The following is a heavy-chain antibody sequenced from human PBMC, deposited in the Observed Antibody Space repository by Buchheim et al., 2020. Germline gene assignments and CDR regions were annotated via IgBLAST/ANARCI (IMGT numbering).Heavy chain of an antibody. J-gene: IGHJ5*02. V-gene: IGHV3-48*02. CDR3: ARGGVGVVPWFDP. CDR1: GFTFTTYG. D-gene: IGHD2-15*01. Sequence: EVQLVESGGALVQPGGSLRLSCEASGFTFTTYGMNWVRQAPGKGLEWVSYISGSSSTIYYADSVRGRFTISRDHAKNSLYLKMNSLRDEDTAVYYCARGGVGVVPWFDPWGQGTL. CDR2: ISGSSSTI.